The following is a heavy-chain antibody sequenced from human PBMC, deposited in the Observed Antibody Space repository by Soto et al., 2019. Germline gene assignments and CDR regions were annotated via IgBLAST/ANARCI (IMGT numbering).Heavy chain of an antibody. CDR1: GGSFSGFN. Sequence: QLQQWGAGLLKPSETLSLTCAVYGGSFSGFNWNWIRQPPGQGLEWIGEINHSGSAIYNPSLKCRVTISVDTSKHQFSLRLGSVTAADTAVYYCARVRHHPVSGSSSRPLRPKGGYNFDYWGQGTLVTVSS. D-gene: IGHD1-26*01. V-gene: IGHV4-34*01. J-gene: IGHJ4*02. CDR3: ARVRHHPVSGSSSRPLRPKGGYNFDY. CDR2: INHSGSA.